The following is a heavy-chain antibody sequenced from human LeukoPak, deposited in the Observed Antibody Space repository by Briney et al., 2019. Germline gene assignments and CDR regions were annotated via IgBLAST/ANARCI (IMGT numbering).Heavy chain of an antibody. CDR3: ASAKYSGSYWGRDAFDI. CDR1: GYTFTSYD. D-gene: IGHD1-26*01. V-gene: IGHV1-8*03. CDR2: MNPNSGNT. Sequence: ASVKVSCKASGYTFTSYDINWVRQATGQGPEWMGWMNPNSGNTGYAQKFQGRVTITRNTSISTAYMELSSLRSEDTAVYYCASAKYSGSYWGRDAFDIWGQGTMVTVSS. J-gene: IGHJ3*02.